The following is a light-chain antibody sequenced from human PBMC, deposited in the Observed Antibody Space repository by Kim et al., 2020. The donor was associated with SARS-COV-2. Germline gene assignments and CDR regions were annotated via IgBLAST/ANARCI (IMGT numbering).Light chain of an antibody. CDR2: SNT. CDR1: SSNIGSRS. CDR3: TTWDDSLKGWV. Sequence: GQRVTISCSGSSSNIGSRSVSWYQQLPGTAPNLLIYSNTQRPSGVPDRFSGSKSGTSASLAISGLHSEDEADYYCTTWDDSLKGWVFGGGTKLTVL. J-gene: IGLJ3*02. V-gene: IGLV1-44*01.